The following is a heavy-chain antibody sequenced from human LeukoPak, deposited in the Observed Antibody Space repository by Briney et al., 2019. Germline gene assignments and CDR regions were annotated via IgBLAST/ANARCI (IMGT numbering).Heavy chain of an antibody. Sequence: GASVKVSCKASGYTFTTYGISWVRQAPGHGLEWMGWISAYNGNTNYAQKLQGRVTMTTDTSTSTAYMELRSLRSDDTAVYYCARVYYYDSSGYYSSIDYWGQGTLVTVSS. V-gene: IGHV1-18*01. CDR3: ARVYYYDSSGYYSSIDY. D-gene: IGHD3-22*01. CDR1: GYTFTTYG. CDR2: ISAYNGNT. J-gene: IGHJ4*02.